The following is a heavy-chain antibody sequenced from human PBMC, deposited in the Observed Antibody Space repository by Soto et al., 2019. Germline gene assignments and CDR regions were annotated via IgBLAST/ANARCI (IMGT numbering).Heavy chain of an antibody. Sequence: QVHLVESGGDLVKPGGSLRLSCVASGFSFSDYSMTWMRQAPGGGLDFVAFISNTAITDYYADSVKGRFTISRDNARNSVYLQMDSLRAEDAAVYSCARHLHQMLSHKHSYYSLDVWGTGTTVTVSS. CDR3: ARHLHQMLSHKHSYYSLDV. CDR1: GFSFSDYS. V-gene: IGHV3-11*01. J-gene: IGHJ6*04. CDR2: ISNTAITD. D-gene: IGHD2-2*01.